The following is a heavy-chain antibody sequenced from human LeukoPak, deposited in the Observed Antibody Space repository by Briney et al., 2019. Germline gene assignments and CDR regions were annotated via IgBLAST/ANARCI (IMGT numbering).Heavy chain of an antibody. CDR2: IRGSSETT. CDR3: AGVGKGTYFGDH. J-gene: IGHJ1*01. V-gene: IGHV3-48*04. D-gene: IGHD3-10*01. CDR1: GFTFSDYS. Sequence: GGSLRLSCSASGFTFSDYSMNWVRQAPGKGLEWLSYIRGSSETTQYADSVKGRFTISRDNAKNSVYLQMNSLRAEDTAVYYCAGVGKGTYFGDHWGQGTLVNVSS.